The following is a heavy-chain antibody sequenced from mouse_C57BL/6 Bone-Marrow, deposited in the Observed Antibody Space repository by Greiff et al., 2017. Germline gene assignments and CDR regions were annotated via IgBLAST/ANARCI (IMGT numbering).Heavy chain of an antibody. CDR2: ISSGGSYT. Sequence: EVMLVESGGDLVKPGGSLKLSCAASGFTFSSYGMSWVRQTPDKRLEWVATISSGGSYTYYPDSVKGRFTISRDNAKNTLYLQMSSLKSEDTAMYYCARHPLLPYYCDYWGQGTTLTVSS. CDR1: GFTFSSYG. CDR3: ARHPLLPYYCDY. J-gene: IGHJ2*01. D-gene: IGHD1-1*01. V-gene: IGHV5-6*01.